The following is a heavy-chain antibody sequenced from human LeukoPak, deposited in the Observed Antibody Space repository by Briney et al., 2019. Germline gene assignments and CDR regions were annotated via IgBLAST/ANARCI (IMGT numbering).Heavy chain of an antibody. CDR3: ARGDRRFLEWLPLSYLVDY. Sequence: PGGSLRLSCAASGFTFSSYWMHWVRQAPGKGLVWVSRINSDGSSTSYADSVKGRFTISRDNAKNTLYLQMNSLRAEDTAVYYCARGDRRFLEWLPLSYLVDYWGQGALVTVSS. D-gene: IGHD3-3*01. CDR1: GFTFSSYW. CDR2: INSDGSST. V-gene: IGHV3-74*01. J-gene: IGHJ4*02.